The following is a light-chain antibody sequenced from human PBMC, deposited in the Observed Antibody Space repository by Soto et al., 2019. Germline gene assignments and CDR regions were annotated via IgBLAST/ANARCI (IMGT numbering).Light chain of an antibody. CDR1: QSVRTS. J-gene: IGKJ5*01. V-gene: IGKV3-11*01. CDR2: DSS. Sequence: ELVLTQSPTTLSLSPGPRSTLACRASQSVRTSLAWYQQKPGQPPRLLXYDSSNRANGVPARFGGSGSGTDFTLTIDSLEPEDFAVYYCQQRNVWPPITFGQGTRLEIK. CDR3: QQRNVWPPIT.